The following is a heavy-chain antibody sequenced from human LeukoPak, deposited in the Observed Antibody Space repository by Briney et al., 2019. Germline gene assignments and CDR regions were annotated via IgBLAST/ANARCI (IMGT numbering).Heavy chain of an antibody. CDR2: SYYSGST. V-gene: IGHV4-39*01. CDR1: SGSIRSSSYY. CDR3: ARLVTINTVTTARYWYFDL. Sequence: PSETLSLTCTVSSGSIRSSSYYWGWIRQPPGKGLEWIGSSYYSGSTYYNPSLKSRVTISVDTSKNQFSLKLSSVTAADTAVYFCARLVTINTVTTARYWYFDLWGRGTLVTVSS. D-gene: IGHD4-17*01. J-gene: IGHJ2*01.